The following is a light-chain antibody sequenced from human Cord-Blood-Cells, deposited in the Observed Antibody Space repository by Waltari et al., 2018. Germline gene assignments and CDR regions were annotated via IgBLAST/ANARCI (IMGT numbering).Light chain of an antibody. CDR1: QSISSW. Sequence: DIQLTQSPSTLSASVGDRVTITCRASQSISSWLAWYQQKPGKAPKLLIYKASSLESGVPSSFSGSGSGTEITLTVSSLQPDDFATYYCQQHNSYWTFGQGTKVEIK. CDR3: QQHNSYWT. V-gene: IGKV1-5*03. CDR2: KAS. J-gene: IGKJ1*01.